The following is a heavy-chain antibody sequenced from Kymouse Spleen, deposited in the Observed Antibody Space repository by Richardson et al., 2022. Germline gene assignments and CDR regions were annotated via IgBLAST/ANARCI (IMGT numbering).Heavy chain of an antibody. D-gene: IGHD2-2*02. V-gene: IGHV1-3*01. CDR3: ARTDVVVPAANGMDV. CDR1: GYTFTSYA. J-gene: IGHJ6*02. CDR2: INAGNGNT. Sequence: QVQLVQSGAEVKKPGASVKVSCKASGYTFTSYAMHWVRQAPGQRLEWMGWINAGNGNTKYSQKFQGRVTITRDTSASTAYMELSSLRSEDTAVYYCARTDVVVPAANGMDVWGQGTTVTVSS.